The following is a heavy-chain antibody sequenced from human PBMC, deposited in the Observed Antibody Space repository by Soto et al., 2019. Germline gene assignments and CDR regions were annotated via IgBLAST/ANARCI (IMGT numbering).Heavy chain of an antibody. CDR3: TTEKGY. Sequence: EVQLVESGGGLVKPGESLRLSCAASGFTFTNAWMNWVRQAPGKGLEWVGRIRSKTDGGTPDYAAPVKGRFTISRDDSKNTLYVQMNSLKTVETVHYYCTTEKGYWGQGTLVTVSS. J-gene: IGHJ4*02. CDR2: IRSKTDGGTP. V-gene: IGHV3-15*07. CDR1: GFTFTNAW.